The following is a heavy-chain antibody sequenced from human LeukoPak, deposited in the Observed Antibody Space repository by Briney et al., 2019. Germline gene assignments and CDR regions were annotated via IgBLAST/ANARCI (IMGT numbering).Heavy chain of an antibody. CDR3: ARGELLDY. D-gene: IGHD1-7*01. Sequence: ASVKVSCKALGYTFTTNGISWVRQAPGQGLEWMGWISTYEGNTNYAQKFQARVTMTTDTYTSTAYMELRSLRFDDTAVYYCARGELLDYWGQGTLVTVSS. CDR2: ISTYEGNT. CDR1: GYTFTTNG. V-gene: IGHV1-18*01. J-gene: IGHJ4*02.